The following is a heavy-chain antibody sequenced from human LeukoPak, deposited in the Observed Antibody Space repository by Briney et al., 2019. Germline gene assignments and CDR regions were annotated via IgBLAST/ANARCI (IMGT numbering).Heavy chain of an antibody. Sequence: SETLSLTCTVSGGSISRYYWSWIRQPAGKGLEWIGRIYTSGSTNYNPSLKSRVTMSVDTSKNQFSLKLSSVTAADTAVYYCARDATISSSWYGGNWFDPWGQGTLVTVSS. CDR2: IYTSGST. D-gene: IGHD6-13*01. CDR1: GGSISRYY. J-gene: IGHJ5*02. CDR3: ARDATISSSWYGGNWFDP. V-gene: IGHV4-4*07.